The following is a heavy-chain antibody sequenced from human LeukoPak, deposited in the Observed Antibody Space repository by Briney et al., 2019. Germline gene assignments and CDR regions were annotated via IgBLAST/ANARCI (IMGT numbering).Heavy chain of an antibody. J-gene: IGHJ4*02. CDR1: GFTFSSSA. CDR2: ISYDGSNK. D-gene: IGHD6-19*01. Sequence: SGGSLRLSCAASGFTFSSSAMHWVRQAPDKGLEWVAVISYDGSNKYYADSVKGRFTISRDNSENTLYLQMNSLRADDTAVYYCARDRDSSGWYEGFDYWGQGTLVTVSS. V-gene: IGHV3-30-3*01. CDR3: ARDRDSSGWYEGFDY.